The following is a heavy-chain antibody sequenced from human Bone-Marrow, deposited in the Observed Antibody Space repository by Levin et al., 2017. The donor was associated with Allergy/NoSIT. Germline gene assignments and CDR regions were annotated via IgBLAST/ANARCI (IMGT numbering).Heavy chain of an antibody. V-gene: IGHV4-61*01. J-gene: IGHJ6*02. CDR3: ARGGSSSGWVDV. D-gene: IGHD3-10*01. Sequence: SETLSLTCNVSGGSVSSGSYYWSWIRQPPGKGLEWIGYLHYIGGTNYNPSLRGRVTISLDTSKNQVSLRLSSVTAADTAVYYCARGGSSSGWVDVWGQGTAVTVSS. CDR1: GGSVSSGSYY. CDR2: LHYIGGT.